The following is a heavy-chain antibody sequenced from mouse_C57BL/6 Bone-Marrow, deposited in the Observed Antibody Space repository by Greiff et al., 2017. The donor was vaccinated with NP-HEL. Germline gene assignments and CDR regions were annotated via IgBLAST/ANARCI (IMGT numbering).Heavy chain of an antibody. CDR1: GYTFTSYW. CDR2: IDPSDSYT. D-gene: IGHD1-1*01. V-gene: IGHV1-50*01. Sequence: QVQLQQPGAELVKPGASVKLSCKASGYTFTSYWMQWVKQRPGQGLEWIGEIDPSDSYTNYNQKFKGKATLTVDTSSSTAYMQLSSLTSEDSAVYYCARDGLPRWGQGTLVTVSA. CDR3: ARDGLPR. J-gene: IGHJ3*02.